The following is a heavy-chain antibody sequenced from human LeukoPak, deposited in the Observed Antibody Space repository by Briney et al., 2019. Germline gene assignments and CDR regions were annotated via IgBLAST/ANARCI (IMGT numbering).Heavy chain of an antibody. Sequence: SETLSLTCTVSGDSISSGSYYWSWMRQPAGKGLEWIGRVYSSGSTNYNPSLKSRVTISVDTSKNQFSLKLSSVTDADTAVYYCARGMVRGVITYYYYYMDVWGKGTTVTISS. D-gene: IGHD3-10*01. CDR3: ARGMVRGVITYYYYYMDV. J-gene: IGHJ6*03. CDR1: GDSISSGSYY. CDR2: VYSSGST. V-gene: IGHV4-61*02.